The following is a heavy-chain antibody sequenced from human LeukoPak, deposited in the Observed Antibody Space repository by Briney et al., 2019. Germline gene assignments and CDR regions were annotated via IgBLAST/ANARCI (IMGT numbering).Heavy chain of an antibody. V-gene: IGHV4-31*03. CDR1: GGSISSGGYY. Sequence: PSETLSLTCTVSGGSISSGGYYCSWIRQHPGKGLEWIGYIYYSGSTYYNPSLKSRVTISVDTSKNQFSLKLSSVTAADTAVYYCAREQGSGYYIDYWGQGTLVTVSS. CDR3: AREQGSGYYIDY. J-gene: IGHJ4*02. D-gene: IGHD3-22*01. CDR2: IYYSGST.